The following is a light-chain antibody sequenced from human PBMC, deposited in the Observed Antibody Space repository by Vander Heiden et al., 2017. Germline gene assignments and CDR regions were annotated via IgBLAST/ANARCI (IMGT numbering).Light chain of an antibody. CDR3: AARDDSLNGVV. V-gene: IGLV1-44*01. J-gene: IGLJ2*01. CDR2: DND. Sequence: QSVLTQPPSASGAPGQRVTISCFGSSSNIGSHTVRWYQQVPVTAPKALIHDNDQRPSGVPDRFSGSKSGTSASLAFSGLQSEDEADYYCAARDDSLNGVVFGGGTKLTVL. CDR1: SSNIGSHT.